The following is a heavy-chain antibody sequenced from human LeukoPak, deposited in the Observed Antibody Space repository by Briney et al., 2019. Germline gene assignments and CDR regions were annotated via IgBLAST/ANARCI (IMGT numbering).Heavy chain of an antibody. V-gene: IGHV3-30-3*01. CDR3: ARGLHRIDY. Sequence: GGSLRLSCAASGFTFSSYAMHWVRQAPGKGLEWVAVISYDGSNKYYADSVKGRFTISRDNSKNTLYLQMNSLRAEDTAVYYCARGLHRIDYWGQGTLVTVSS. CDR2: ISYDGSNK. J-gene: IGHJ4*02. D-gene: IGHD5/OR15-5a*01. CDR1: GFTFSSYA.